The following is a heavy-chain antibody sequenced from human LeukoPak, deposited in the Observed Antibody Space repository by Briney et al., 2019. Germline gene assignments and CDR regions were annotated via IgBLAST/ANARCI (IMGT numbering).Heavy chain of an antibody. CDR2: ISASGGST. CDR1: GFTFSSYA. Sequence: GGSLRLSCAASGFTFSSYAMSWVRQAPGKGLEWVSAISASGGSTYYADSVKGRFTISRGNSKNTLYLQMNSLRAEDTAVYYCAKGYTWSNIRLLDYWGQGTLVTVSS. V-gene: IGHV3-23*01. CDR3: AKGYTWSNIRLLDY. J-gene: IGHJ4*02. D-gene: IGHD1/OR15-1a*01.